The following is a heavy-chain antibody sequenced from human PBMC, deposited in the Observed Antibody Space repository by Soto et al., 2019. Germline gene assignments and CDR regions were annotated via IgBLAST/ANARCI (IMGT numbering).Heavy chain of an antibody. D-gene: IGHD6-19*01. CDR1: GGTFSSYA. CDR3: AASGWYPHSGHFDY. V-gene: IGHV1-69*01. Sequence: QVQLVQAGAEVKKPGSSVKVSCKASGGTFSSYAISWVRQAPGQGLEWMGGIIPIFGTANYAQKFQGRVTITADESTSTAYMELTSLRSEDTAVYYCAASGWYPHSGHFDYWGQGTLVTVSS. J-gene: IGHJ4*02. CDR2: IIPIFGTA.